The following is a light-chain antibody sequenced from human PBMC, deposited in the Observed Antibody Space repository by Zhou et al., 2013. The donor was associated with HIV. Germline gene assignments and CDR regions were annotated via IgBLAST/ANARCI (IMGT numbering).Light chain of an antibody. Sequence: EIVMTQSPVTLSVSPGARATLSCRASQSVDTYLAWYQQRPGQPPRLLIYDASTRATGVPVRFSGSGSGTEFTLTISSLQSEDFAVYYCQQYISPPITFGQGTRLDIK. CDR3: QQYISPPIT. V-gene: IGKV3-15*01. CDR1: QSVDTY. CDR2: DAS. J-gene: IGKJ5*01.